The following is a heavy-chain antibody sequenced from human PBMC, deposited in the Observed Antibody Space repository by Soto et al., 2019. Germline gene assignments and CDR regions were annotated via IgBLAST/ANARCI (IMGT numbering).Heavy chain of an antibody. CDR1: GFTFSSYS. V-gene: IGHV3-48*01. CDR3: TIYYYGKHGGPFDS. D-gene: IGHD3-22*01. CDR2: IDSSSSTV. Sequence: PGGSLRLSCAASGFTFSSYSMNWVRQAPGKGLEWVSYIDSSSSTVYYADSVKARFTISRDNAKNSLYLQMNSLRAEDTAVYYCTIYYYGKHGGPFDSSGQGTMVTVSS. J-gene: IGHJ3*02.